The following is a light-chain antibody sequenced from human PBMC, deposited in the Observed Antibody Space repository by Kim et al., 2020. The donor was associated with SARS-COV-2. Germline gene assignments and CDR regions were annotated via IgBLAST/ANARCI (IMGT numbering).Light chain of an antibody. Sequence: EIVLTQSPATLSLSPGERGTLSCRASQSVSSYLAWYQQKPGQAPRILIFDASNRATGIPTRFSGSGSGTDFTLTISSLEPEDFAIYYCQQRSKWPLTFGGGTKVDIK. V-gene: IGKV3-11*01. J-gene: IGKJ4*01. CDR3: QQRSKWPLT. CDR1: QSVSSY. CDR2: DAS.